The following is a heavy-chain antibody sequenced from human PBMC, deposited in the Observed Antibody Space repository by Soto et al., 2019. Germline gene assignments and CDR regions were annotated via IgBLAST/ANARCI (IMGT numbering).Heavy chain of an antibody. Sequence: QVQLQGSGPGLVKPSETLSLTCTVSGGSISPYSWSWIRQPPGKGLEWIGYIFYNGGTNYNPSLKSRVTISVASSKNKFSLRLISVTAADTAVYYCARYHSSGFYGDYWGQGTLVTVSA. CDR3: ARYHSSGFYGDY. CDR1: GGSISPYS. V-gene: IGHV4-59*08. J-gene: IGHJ4*02. CDR2: IFYNGGT. D-gene: IGHD6-19*01.